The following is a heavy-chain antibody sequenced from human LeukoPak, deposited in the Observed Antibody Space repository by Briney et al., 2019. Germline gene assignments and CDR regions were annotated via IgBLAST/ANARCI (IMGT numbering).Heavy chain of an antibody. CDR2: ISGSGGST. V-gene: IGHV3-23*01. CDR1: GFTFSSYA. J-gene: IGHJ4*02. CDR3: ARHYYDSSGLDY. Sequence: PGGSLRLSCAASGFTFSSYAMSWVRQAPGKGLEWVSAISGSGGSTYYADSVKGRFTISRDNSKNTLYLQMNSLRAEDTAVYYCARHYYDSSGLDYWGQGTLVTVSS. D-gene: IGHD3-22*01.